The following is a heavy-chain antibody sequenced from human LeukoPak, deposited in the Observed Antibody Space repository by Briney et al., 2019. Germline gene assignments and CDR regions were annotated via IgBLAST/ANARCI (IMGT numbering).Heavy chain of an antibody. CDR1: GFTFSSYW. CDR2: IKQDGSEK. D-gene: IGHD3-22*01. CDR3: ARGVTMIRYDAFDI. V-gene: IGHV3-7*03. Sequence: GGSLRLSCAASGFTFSSYWMSWVRQAPGKGLEWVANIKQDGSEKYYVDSVKGRFTISRDNAKNSLYLQMSSLRAEDTALYYCARGVTMIRYDAFDIWGQGTTVTASS. J-gene: IGHJ3*02.